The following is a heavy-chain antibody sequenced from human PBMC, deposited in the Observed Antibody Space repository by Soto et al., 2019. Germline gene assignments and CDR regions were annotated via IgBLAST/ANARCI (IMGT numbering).Heavy chain of an antibody. V-gene: IGHV3-30*18. CDR1: GFTFSSYG. Sequence: QVQLVESGGGVVKPGRSLRLSCAASGFTFSSYGINWVRQAPGKGLEWVAVISYDGSNKYYADSVKGRFTISRDNSKNTLYLQINSLRAEDKAVYYCAKDLGSAHVGIAIRGWFDPWGQGTLVTVSS. CDR2: ISYDGSNK. D-gene: IGHD2-21*01. CDR3: AKDLGSAHVGIAIRGWFDP. J-gene: IGHJ5*02.